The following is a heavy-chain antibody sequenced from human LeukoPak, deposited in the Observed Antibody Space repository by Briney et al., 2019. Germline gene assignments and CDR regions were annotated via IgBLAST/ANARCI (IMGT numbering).Heavy chain of an antibody. J-gene: IGHJ4*02. V-gene: IGHV3-7*01. Sequence: PGGSLRLCCAASGFTFSSYWMTWVRQPPGKGLEWVANIKEDGSEKYYVDSVKGRFTVSRDNAKSSLYLQMNSLRADDTAVYYCATDRGPNTFDYWGQGTLVTVSS. CDR2: IKEDGSEK. CDR1: GFTFSSYW. D-gene: IGHD2/OR15-2a*01. CDR3: ATDRGPNTFDY.